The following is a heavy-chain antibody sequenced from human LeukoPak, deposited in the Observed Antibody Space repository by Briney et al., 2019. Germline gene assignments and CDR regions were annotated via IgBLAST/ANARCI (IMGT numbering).Heavy chain of an antibody. J-gene: IGHJ4*02. Sequence: GGSLRLSCAASGFTFSSCGMHWVRQAPGKGPEWVAFIRYDGSNKYYADSVKGRFTISRDNSKNTLYLQMNSLRAEDTAVYYCAKDPMFYYDILTGYYGLFDWGQGTLVTVSS. CDR1: GFTFSSCG. CDR3: AKDPMFYYDILTGYYGLFD. V-gene: IGHV3-30*02. CDR2: IRYDGSNK. D-gene: IGHD3-9*01.